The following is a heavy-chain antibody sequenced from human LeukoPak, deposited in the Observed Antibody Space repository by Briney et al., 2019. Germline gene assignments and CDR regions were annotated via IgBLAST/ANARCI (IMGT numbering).Heavy chain of an antibody. CDR3: ARVPRRYDILTGYYGGTSFDY. J-gene: IGHJ4*02. CDR1: GYTFTSYG. V-gene: IGHV1-18*01. D-gene: IGHD3-9*01. CDR2: ISGYNGNT. Sequence: ASVKVSCKASGYTFTSYGISWVRQAPGQGLEWMGWISGYNGNTNYAQKLQGRVTMTTDTSTSTAYMELRSLRSDDTAVYYCARVPRRYDILTGYYGGTSFDYWGQGTLVTVSS.